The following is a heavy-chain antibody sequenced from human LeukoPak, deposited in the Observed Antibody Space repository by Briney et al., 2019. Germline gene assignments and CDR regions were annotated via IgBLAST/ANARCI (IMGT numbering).Heavy chain of an antibody. V-gene: IGHV1-69*13. CDR1: GYTFTSYD. Sequence: SVKVSCKASGYTFTSYDINWVRQAPGQGLEWMGGIIPIFGTANYAQKFQGRVTITADESTSTAYMELSSLRSEDTAVYYCARDARVVSGYSSGRYDYWGQGTLVTVSS. J-gene: IGHJ4*02. CDR2: IIPIFGTA. D-gene: IGHD6-19*01. CDR3: ARDARVVSGYSSGRYDY.